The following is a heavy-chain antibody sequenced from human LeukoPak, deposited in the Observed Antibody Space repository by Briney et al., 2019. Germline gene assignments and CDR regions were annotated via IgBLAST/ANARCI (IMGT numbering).Heavy chain of an antibody. V-gene: IGHV4-39*07. CDR2: IYYSGST. CDR1: GGSISSSSYY. Sequence: SETLSLTCTVSGGSISSSSYYWGWIRQPPGKGLEWIGSIYYSGSTYYNPSLKSRVTISVDTSRNQFSMKLNSVTAAGTAVYYCAGSGGLSNQGAVFDYWGQGTLVTVSS. J-gene: IGHJ4*02. D-gene: IGHD3-10*01. CDR3: AGSGGLSNQGAVFDY.